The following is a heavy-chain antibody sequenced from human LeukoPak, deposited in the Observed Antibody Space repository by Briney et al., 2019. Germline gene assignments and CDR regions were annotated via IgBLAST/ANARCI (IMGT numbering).Heavy chain of an antibody. V-gene: IGHV3-23*01. J-gene: IGHJ4*02. Sequence: AGGSLRLSCAASGFTFSSYAMSWVRQAPGKGLEWVSAISGSGGSTYYADSVKGRFTISRDNSKNTLYLQMNSLRAEDTAVYYCARRYCSGGSCYSVDYWGQGTLVTVSS. CDR1: GFTFSSYA. D-gene: IGHD2-15*01. CDR3: ARRYCSGGSCYSVDY. CDR2: ISGSGGST.